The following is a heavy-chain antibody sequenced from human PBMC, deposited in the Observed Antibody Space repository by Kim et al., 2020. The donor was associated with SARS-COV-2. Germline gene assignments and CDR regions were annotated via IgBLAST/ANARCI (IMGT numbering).Heavy chain of an antibody. J-gene: IGHJ4*02. D-gene: IGHD1-26*01. CDR3: AKDMRYSSYNPGDY. Sequence: ADSVKGRFTISRDNAKNSLYLQMNSLRAEDTALYYCAKDMRYSSYNPGDYWGQGTLVTVSS. V-gene: IGHV3-9*01.